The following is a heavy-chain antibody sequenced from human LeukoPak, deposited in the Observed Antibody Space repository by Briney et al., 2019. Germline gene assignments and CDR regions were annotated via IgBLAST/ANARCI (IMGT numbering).Heavy chain of an antibody. J-gene: IGHJ4*02. D-gene: IGHD3-16*01. Sequence: AAVKVSCKASGYTFTDYYIHLVRQVPGQGLEWMGWINPNTGDTSLAQKFQGWVTMTRDTSIGTAYLELSRLTSDDTAVYYCARDRGPQWWGSFDYWGQGTLVTVSS. CDR1: GYTFTDYY. CDR2: INPNTGDT. CDR3: ARDRGPQWWGSFDY. V-gene: IGHV1-2*04.